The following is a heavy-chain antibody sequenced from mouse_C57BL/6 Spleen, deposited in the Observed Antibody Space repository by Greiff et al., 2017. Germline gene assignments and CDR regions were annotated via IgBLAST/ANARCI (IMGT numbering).Heavy chain of an antibody. Sequence: EVMLVESEGGLVQPGSSMKLSCTASGFTFSDYYMAWVRQVPEKGLEWVANINYDGSSTYYLDSLKSRFIISRDNAKNMLYLQMSSLKSEDTATYYCARDRHGGAMDYWGQGTSVTVSS. CDR1: GFTFSDYY. D-gene: IGHD3-2*01. CDR3: ARDRHGGAMDY. V-gene: IGHV5-16*01. CDR2: INYDGSST. J-gene: IGHJ4*01.